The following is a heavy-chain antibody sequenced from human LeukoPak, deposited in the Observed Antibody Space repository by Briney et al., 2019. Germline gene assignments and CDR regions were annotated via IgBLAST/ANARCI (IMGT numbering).Heavy chain of an antibody. CDR1: GDTFTIYG. CDR2: ISAYNGNT. Sequence: ASVKVSCKASGDTFTIYGISWVRQAPGQRLEWMGWISAYNGNTNYAQKLQGRVTMTTDTSTSTAYMELRSLRSDDTAVYYCARDDSGYSSSWYGFDYWGQGTLVTVSS. CDR3: ARDDSGYSSSWYGFDY. D-gene: IGHD6-13*01. V-gene: IGHV1-18*01. J-gene: IGHJ4*02.